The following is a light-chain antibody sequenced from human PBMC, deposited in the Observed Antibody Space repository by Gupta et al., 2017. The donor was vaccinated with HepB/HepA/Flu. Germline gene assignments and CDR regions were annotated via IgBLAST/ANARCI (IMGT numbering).Light chain of an antibody. CDR1: QSVLYSSNNKNY. J-gene: IGKJ2*01. V-gene: IGKV4-1*01. Sequence: DIVMTQSPDSLAVSLGERATINCKSSQSVLYSSNNKNYLAWYQQKPGQPPKLLIYWASTRESGVPDRFSGSGSGTDFTLTISSLQAEDVAVYYCQQEDSTPRTFGQWTKLDIK. CDR2: WAS. CDR3: QQEDSTPRT.